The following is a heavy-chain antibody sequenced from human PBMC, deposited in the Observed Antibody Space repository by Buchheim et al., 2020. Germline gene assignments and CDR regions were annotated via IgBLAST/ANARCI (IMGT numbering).Heavy chain of an antibody. CDR2: IKQGGSKK. J-gene: IGHJ6*02. CDR1: GFSLSVYW. CDR3: AGDSTYGLSV. Sequence: DVQLAESGGGLVQPGGSLRLSCAASGFSLSVYWMTWVRQAPGKGLEWVANIKQGGSKKYYVESVKGRFTISRENAENSLFMQMNSLRVEDTAVYYCAGDSTYGLSVWGQGT. V-gene: IGHV3-7*01.